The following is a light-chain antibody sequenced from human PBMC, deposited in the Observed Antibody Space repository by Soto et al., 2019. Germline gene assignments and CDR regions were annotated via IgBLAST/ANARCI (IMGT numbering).Light chain of an antibody. CDR2: GAS. CDR3: QQYGSSPIT. Sequence: EIVLTQSPGTLSLSPGDIATLSCRASQSVSSNFLAWYQQTPGRAPRLLIYGASSRATGIPDRFSGSGSGTDFILTVSRLEPEDFAVYYCQQYGSSPITFGQGTRLEIK. CDR1: QSVSSNF. J-gene: IGKJ5*01. V-gene: IGKV3-20*01.